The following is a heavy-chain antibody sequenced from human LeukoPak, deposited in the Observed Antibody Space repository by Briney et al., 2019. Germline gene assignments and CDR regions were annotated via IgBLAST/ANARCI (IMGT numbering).Heavy chain of an antibody. J-gene: IGHJ4*02. CDR1: GGSISSYY. CDR3: AREGAHYGILTGYYGKRYFDY. CDR2: IYYSGST. Sequence: SETLSLTCTVSGGSISSYYWSWLRQPPGKGLEWIGYIYYSGSTNYNPSLKSRVTISVDTSKNQFSLKLSSVTAADTAVYYCAREGAHYGILTGYYGKRYFDYWGQGTLVTVSS. D-gene: IGHD3-9*01. V-gene: IGHV4-59*01.